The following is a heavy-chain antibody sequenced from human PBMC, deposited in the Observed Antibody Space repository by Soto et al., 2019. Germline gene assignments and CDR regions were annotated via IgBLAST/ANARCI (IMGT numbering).Heavy chain of an antibody. J-gene: IGHJ4*02. V-gene: IGHV3-21*04. CDR1: GFNFPGYS. Sequence: VQLVESGGGLVKPGGSLRLSCAASGFNFPGYSMNWVRQAPGKGLEWVASISSGSHFIYYADSVRGRFTISRDNARDSLLLQRNSLRAGDTGVYFCARDQSQGQMLLPYFAYWGQGTLVTVSS. D-gene: IGHD3-10*02. CDR3: ARDQSQGQMLLPYFAY. CDR2: ISSGSHFI.